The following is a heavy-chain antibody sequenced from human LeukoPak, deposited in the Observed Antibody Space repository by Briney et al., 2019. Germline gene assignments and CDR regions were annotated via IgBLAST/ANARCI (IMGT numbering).Heavy chain of an antibody. CDR2: INPNSGGT. V-gene: IGHV1-2*02. D-gene: IGHD2-2*03. Sequence: ASVKVSCKASGYTFTGYYMHWVRQAPGQGLEWMGWINPNSGGTNYAQKFQGRVTMTRDTSISTAYMELSRLRSDDTAVYYCARVKMDIVVVPAAPDAFDIWGQGTMVTVSS. CDR1: GYTFTGYY. CDR3: ARVKMDIVVVPAAPDAFDI. J-gene: IGHJ3*02.